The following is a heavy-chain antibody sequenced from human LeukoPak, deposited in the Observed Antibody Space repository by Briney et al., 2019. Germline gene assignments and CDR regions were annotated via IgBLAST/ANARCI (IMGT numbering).Heavy chain of an antibody. Sequence: GESLKISCEASGYSFTTYWIVWVRQMPGKGLEWMGIIYPGDSDTRYSPSFQGQVTISADKSISTAYLQWSSLKASDTAMYYCARQMDYGDYANWFDPWGQGTLVTVSS. CDR3: ARQMDYGDYANWFDP. CDR1: GYSFTTYW. D-gene: IGHD4-17*01. CDR2: IYPGDSDT. V-gene: IGHV5-51*01. J-gene: IGHJ5*02.